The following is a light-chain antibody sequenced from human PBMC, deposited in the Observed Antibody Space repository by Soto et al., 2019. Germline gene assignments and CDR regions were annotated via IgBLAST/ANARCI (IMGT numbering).Light chain of an antibody. V-gene: IGKV1-5*01. CDR2: DAS. Sequence: DIQMTQSPSTLSASVGDRVTITCRASQSIGSSLAWYQQKPGNGPNLLLYDASTVESGVPSRFSGSGFGTEFALTISRLQPDAFATFYCQQYNRYGTFGQGTKVEIK. CDR1: QSIGSS. CDR3: QQYNRYGT. J-gene: IGKJ2*01.